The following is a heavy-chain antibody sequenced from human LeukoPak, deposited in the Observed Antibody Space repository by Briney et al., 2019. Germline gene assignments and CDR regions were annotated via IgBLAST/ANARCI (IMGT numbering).Heavy chain of an antibody. CDR1: GFNFSIYS. CDR3: AKFSPYGGNSY. J-gene: IGHJ1*01. Sequence: GGSLRLSCAASGFNFSIYSMNWVRQAPGKGLEWVSYITRSSTTIYYADSVKGRFTISRDNSKNTLYLQMNSLKVEDTALYYCAKFSPYGGNSYWGQGTLVTVSS. CDR2: ITRSSTTI. D-gene: IGHD4-23*01. V-gene: IGHV3-48*01.